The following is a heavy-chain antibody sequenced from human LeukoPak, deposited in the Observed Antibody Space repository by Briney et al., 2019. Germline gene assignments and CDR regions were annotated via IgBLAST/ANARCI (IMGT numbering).Heavy chain of an antibody. D-gene: IGHD4-17*01. CDR2: IKSKTDGGTT. V-gene: IGHV3-15*01. CDR1: GFTFSNAW. Sequence: PGRSLRLSCAASGFTFSNAWMSWVRQAPGKGLEWVGRIKSKTDGGTTDYAAPVKGRFTISRDDSKNTLYLQMNSLRAEDTAVYYCARDGAVTNGRYFDYWGQGTLVTVSS. CDR3: ARDGAVTNGRYFDY. J-gene: IGHJ4*02.